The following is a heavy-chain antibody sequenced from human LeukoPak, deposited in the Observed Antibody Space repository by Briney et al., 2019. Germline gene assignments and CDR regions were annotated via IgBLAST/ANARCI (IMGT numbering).Heavy chain of an antibody. J-gene: IGHJ4*02. CDR2: MNPNSGNT. V-gene: IGHV1-8*01. CDR3: ARGPSPRAPFDY. CDR1: GYTFTSYD. Sequence: GASVKVSCKASGYTFTSYDINWVRQATGQGLEWMGWMNPNSGNTGYAQKFQGRVTITTDESTSTAYMELSSLRSEDTAVYYCARGPSPRAPFDYWGQGTLVTVSS.